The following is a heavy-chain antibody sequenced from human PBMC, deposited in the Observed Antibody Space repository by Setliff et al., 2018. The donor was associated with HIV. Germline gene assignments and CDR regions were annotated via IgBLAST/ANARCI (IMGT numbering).Heavy chain of an antibody. CDR1: GYIVTTYY. J-gene: IGHJ3*02. Sequence: ASVKVSCKASGYIVTTYYIHWVRQAPGQGLEWMGIFNPSGGTTTHAQTFQGRVTMTRDTSTSTVYMELSSLRSEDTAVYYCARDSPYGGNSGAFDIWGQGTMVTVSS. D-gene: IGHD2-21*02. V-gene: IGHV1-46*01. CDR3: ARDSPYGGNSGAFDI. CDR2: FNPSGGTT.